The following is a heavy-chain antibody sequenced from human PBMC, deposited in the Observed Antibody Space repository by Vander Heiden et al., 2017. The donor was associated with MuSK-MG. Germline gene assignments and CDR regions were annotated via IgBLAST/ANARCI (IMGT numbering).Heavy chain of an antibody. Sequence: QLQLHESGPGLVQPSETLALTCTVSGDSIRSSSYYWGWIRQPPGKGLEWIGTIYYTGITYYNPSLKSRVTISVDTSKNHFSLKLTAVAAADTAVYYCVRIQLWQRRYYFDSWGQGTLVTVSS. D-gene: IGHD1-1*01. CDR3: VRIQLWQRRYYFDS. CDR2: IYYTGIT. J-gene: IGHJ4*02. V-gene: IGHV4-39*02. CDR1: GDSIRSSSYY.